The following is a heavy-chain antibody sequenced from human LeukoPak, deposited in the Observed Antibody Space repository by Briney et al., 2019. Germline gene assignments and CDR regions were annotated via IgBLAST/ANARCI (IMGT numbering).Heavy chain of an antibody. Sequence: GSLTLPCTTTGLPLRRNYMSCLRQAPGKRQEWIGEINHSGSTNYNPSLKSRFTISVDTSKNQFSLKLSSVTAADTAVYYCARRPYSYCSGGSCSSAGKYWFDPWGQGTLVTVSS. J-gene: IGHJ5*02. V-gene: IGHV4-34*01. D-gene: IGHD2-15*01. CDR3: ARRPYSYCSGGSCSSAGKYWFDP. CDR2: INHSGST. CDR1: GLPLRRNY.